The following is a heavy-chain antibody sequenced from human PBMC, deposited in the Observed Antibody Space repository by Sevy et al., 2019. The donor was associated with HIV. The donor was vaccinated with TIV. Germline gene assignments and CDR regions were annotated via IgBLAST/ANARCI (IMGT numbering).Heavy chain of an antibody. J-gene: IGHJ5*02. CDR2: FAPQYGET. Sequence: ASVKVSCKVSGYTLTKLSIHWVRQAPGKGLEWMGEFAPQYGETIYAQRFQGRLTMTEDTSPDTAFMELSSLTSEDTAIYYCTTVGLRYYSGSSSSQGDWFDPWGQGTLVTVSS. D-gene: IGHD2-15*01. V-gene: IGHV1-24*01. CDR3: TTVGLRYYSGSSSSQGDWFDP. CDR1: GYTLTKLS.